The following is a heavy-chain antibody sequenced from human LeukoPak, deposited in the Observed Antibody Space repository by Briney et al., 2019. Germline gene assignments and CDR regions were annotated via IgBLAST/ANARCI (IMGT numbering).Heavy chain of an antibody. J-gene: IGHJ4*02. CDR3: AREVESWFGDLLSYFDS. CDR2: IYHRGNT. CDR1: GGSINSNNW. D-gene: IGHD3-10*01. V-gene: IGHV4-4*02. Sequence: SETLSLTCTVSGGSINSNNWWSWVRQPPGKGLEWIGTIYHRGNTYYNPSLMSRVTISLDTSKNQFSLRLTSVTAADTALYYCAREVESWFGDLLSYFDSWGQGTQVTVSS.